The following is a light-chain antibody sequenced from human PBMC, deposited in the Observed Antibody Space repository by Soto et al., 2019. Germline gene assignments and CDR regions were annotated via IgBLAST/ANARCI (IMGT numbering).Light chain of an antibody. CDR3: QQRSNLFT. V-gene: IGKV3-11*01. CDR2: DAS. J-gene: IGKJ3*01. CDR1: QSLSNF. Sequence: EIVLTQSPATLSLSPGERATLSCRASQSLSNFLAWYQQKPGQAPRLLIYDASSRASVIPVRFSGSGSGTDFNLTISSLEPDNSAVYYCQQRSNLFTFGPGTTVEIK.